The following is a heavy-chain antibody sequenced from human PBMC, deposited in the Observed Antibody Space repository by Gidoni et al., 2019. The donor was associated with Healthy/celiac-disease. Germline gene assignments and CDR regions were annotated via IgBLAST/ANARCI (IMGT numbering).Heavy chain of an antibody. Sequence: QVQLVQSGAEVKKPGASVKVSCKASGYTFTRYAMHWVRQAPGQRLEWMGWINAGNGNTKYSQKLQGRVTITRDTSASTAYMELSSLRSEDTAVYYCARGYSGSYPYFDYWGQGTLVTVYS. D-gene: IGHD1-26*01. CDR3: ARGYSGSYPYFDY. CDR1: GYTFTRYA. J-gene: IGHJ4*02. CDR2: INAGNGNT. V-gene: IGHV1-3*01.